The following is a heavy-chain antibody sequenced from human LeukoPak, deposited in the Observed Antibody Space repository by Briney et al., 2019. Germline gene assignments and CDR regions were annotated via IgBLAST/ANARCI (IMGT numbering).Heavy chain of an antibody. J-gene: IGHJ4*02. V-gene: IGHV3-21*01. D-gene: IGHD2-2*01. CDR1: GFTFSSYA. Sequence: GGSLRLSCAASGFTFSSYAMSWVRQAPGKGLEWVSSISSSSSYIYYADSVKGRFTISRDNAKNSLYLQMNSLRAEDTAVYYCARDSPSSTSWGYWGQGTLVTVSS. CDR3: ARDSPSSTSWGY. CDR2: ISSSSSYI.